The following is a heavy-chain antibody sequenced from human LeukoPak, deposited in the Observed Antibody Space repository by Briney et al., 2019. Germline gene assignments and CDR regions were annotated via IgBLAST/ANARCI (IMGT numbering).Heavy chain of an antibody. D-gene: IGHD3-22*01. CDR3: ARDSMDSSGYYGGTFDY. CDR2: IWYDGSNK. CDR1: GFTFSSYG. J-gene: IGHJ4*02. Sequence: GGSLRLSCAASGFTFSSYGMHWVRQAPGKGLEWVAVIWYDGSNKYYADSVKGRFTISRDNSKNTLYLQMNSLRAEDTAVYYCARDSMDSSGYYGGTFDYWGQGTLVTVSS. V-gene: IGHV3-33*01.